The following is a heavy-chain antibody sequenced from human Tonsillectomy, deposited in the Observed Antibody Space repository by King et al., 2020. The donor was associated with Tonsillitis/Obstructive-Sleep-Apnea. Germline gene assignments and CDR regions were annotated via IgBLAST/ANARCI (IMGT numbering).Heavy chain of an antibody. CDR3: ARGNTYDDYICGSYQPPWANYYMDV. J-gene: IGHJ6*03. CDR1: GGSVSGYY. CDR2: INHSGST. D-gene: IGHD3-16*02. Sequence: VQLQQWGAGLLKPSETLSLTCAVYGGSVSGYYWSWIRQPPGKGLEWIGEINHSGSTNYNPSLKSRVTIAVDTSKNQFSLKLSSVPAADTAVYYCARGNTYDDYICGSYQPPWANYYMDVWGKGTTVTVSS. V-gene: IGHV4-34*01.